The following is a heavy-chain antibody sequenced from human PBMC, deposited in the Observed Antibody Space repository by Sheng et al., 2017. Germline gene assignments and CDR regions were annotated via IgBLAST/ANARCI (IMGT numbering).Heavy chain of an antibody. Sequence: QVQLQESGPGLVKPSETLSLTCTVSGGSISSYYWSWIRQPAGKGLEWIGRIYTSGSTNYNPSLKSRVTMSVDTSKNQFSLKLSSVTAADTAVYYCARSKAASINAYYFDYWGQGTLVTVSS. D-gene: IGHD3-16*01. CDR2: IYTSGST. V-gene: IGHV4-4*07. J-gene: IGHJ4*02. CDR3: ARSKAASINAYYFDY. CDR1: GGSISSYY.